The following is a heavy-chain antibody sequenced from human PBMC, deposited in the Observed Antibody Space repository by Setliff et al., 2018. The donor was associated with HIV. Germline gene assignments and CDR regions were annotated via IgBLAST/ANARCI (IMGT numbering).Heavy chain of an antibody. V-gene: IGHV1-2*02. Sequence: ASVKVSCKASGNAFNGNRVHWVRQAPGQGLEWMGWINPNSGDTNYAQNFQGRVTMTRDTSISTAYMELRRPRYDDTAVYYCARDRHFSGSFFWGQGTLVTVSS. CDR1: GNAFNGNR. CDR3: ARDRHFSGSFF. CDR2: INPNSGDT. D-gene: IGHD1-26*01. J-gene: IGHJ4*02.